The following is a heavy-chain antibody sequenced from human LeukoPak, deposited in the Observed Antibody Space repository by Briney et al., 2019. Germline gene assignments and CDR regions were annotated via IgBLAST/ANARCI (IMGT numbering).Heavy chain of an antibody. CDR2: INPNSGGT. CDR1: GYTFTGYY. V-gene: IGHV1-2*02. Sequence: ASVKVSCKASGYTFTGYYMHWVRQAPGQGLEWMGWINPNSGGTNYAQKFQGRVTMTRDTSISTAYMELSRLRSDDTAVYYCAVNTWVVVAATRRTFDYWGQGTLVTVRS. CDR3: AVNTWVVVAATRRTFDY. J-gene: IGHJ4*02. D-gene: IGHD2-15*01.